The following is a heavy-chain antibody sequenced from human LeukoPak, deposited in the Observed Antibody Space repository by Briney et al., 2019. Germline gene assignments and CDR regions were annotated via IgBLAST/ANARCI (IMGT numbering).Heavy chain of an antibody. Sequence: SETLSLTCTVSGGSISSSSYYWGWIRQPPGTGLEWIGSIYYSGSTYYNPSLKSRVTISVDTSENQFSLKLSSVTAADTAVYYCAGNNWGSRDYWGQGTLVTVSS. D-gene: IGHD7-27*01. CDR1: GGSISSSSYY. CDR3: AGNNWGSRDY. V-gene: IGHV4-39*07. CDR2: IYYSGST. J-gene: IGHJ4*02.